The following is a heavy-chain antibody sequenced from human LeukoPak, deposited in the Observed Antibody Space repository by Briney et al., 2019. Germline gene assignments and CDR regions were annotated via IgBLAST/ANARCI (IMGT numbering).Heavy chain of an antibody. CDR3: ARDEYCSGGSCYRGGNWFDP. CDR2: ISSSSSYI. D-gene: IGHD2-15*01. CDR1: GFTFSSYS. J-gene: IGHJ5*02. Sequence: GGSLRLSCAASGFTFSSYSMNWVRQAPGKGLEWVSSISSSSSYIYYADSVKGRLTISRDNAKNSLYLQMNSLRAEDTAVYYCARDEYCSGGSCYRGGNWFDPWGQGALVTVSS. V-gene: IGHV3-21*01.